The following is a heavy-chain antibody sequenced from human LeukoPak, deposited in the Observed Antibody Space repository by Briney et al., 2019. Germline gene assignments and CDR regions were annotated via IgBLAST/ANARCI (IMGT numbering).Heavy chain of an antibody. CDR2: IAYDSTNT. CDR1: AFAFSDHS. J-gene: IGHJ4*02. CDR3: ARVGGGNYHPLDY. D-gene: IGHD1-26*01. V-gene: IGHV3-30-3*01. Sequence: PGGSLRLSCAASAFAFSDHSMHWVRQAPGKGLEWVSSIAYDSTNTYYADSVKGRFTISRDNSKNTLYLQLSSLRNEDTAVYYCARVGGGNYHPLDYWGQGTLVTVSS.